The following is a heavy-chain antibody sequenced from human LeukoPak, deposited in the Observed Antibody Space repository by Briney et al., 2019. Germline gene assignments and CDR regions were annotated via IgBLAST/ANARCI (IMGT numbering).Heavy chain of an antibody. CDR1: GGTFSSYA. CDR3: ASVVVVAATPGYSYGYDYYYGMDV. CDR2: IIPIFGIA. V-gene: IGHV1-69*04. Sequence: ASVKVSCKASGGTFSSYAICWVRQAPGQGLEWMGRIIPIFGIANYAQKFQGRVTITADKSTSTAYMELSSLRSEDTAVYYCASVVVVAATPGYSYGYDYYYGMDVWGQGTTVTVSS. J-gene: IGHJ6*02. D-gene: IGHD2-15*01.